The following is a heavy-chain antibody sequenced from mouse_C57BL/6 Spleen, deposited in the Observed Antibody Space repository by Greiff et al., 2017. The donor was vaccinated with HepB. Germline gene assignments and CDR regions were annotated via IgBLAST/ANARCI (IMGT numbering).Heavy chain of an antibody. D-gene: IGHD2-5*01. CDR3: ARPAYYSKGGYFDV. V-gene: IGHV1-64*01. CDR2: IHPNSGST. CDR1: GYTFTSYW. Sequence: QVHVKQPGAELVKPGASVKLSCKASGYTFTSYWMHWVKQRPGQGLEWIGMIHPNSGSTNYNEKFKSKATLTVDKSSSTAYMQLSSLTSEDSAVYYCARPAYYSKGGYFDVWGTGTTVTVSS. J-gene: IGHJ1*03.